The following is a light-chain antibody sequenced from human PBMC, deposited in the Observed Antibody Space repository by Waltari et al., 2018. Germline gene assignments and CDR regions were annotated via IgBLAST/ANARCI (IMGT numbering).Light chain of an antibody. V-gene: IGKV1-39*01. CDR2: AAS. J-gene: IGKJ1*01. CDR3: QQSYSTLWT. CDR1: QSISNY. Sequence: DIQMTQSPSSLSASVGDRVTITCRARQSISNYLNWYQQKPGKAPKLLIYAASSLQSGVPSRFSGSGSGTDFTLTISSLQPEDFATYYCQQSYSTLWTFGQGTKVEIK.